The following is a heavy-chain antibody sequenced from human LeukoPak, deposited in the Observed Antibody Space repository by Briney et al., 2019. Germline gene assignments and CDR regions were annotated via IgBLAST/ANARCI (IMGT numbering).Heavy chain of an antibody. CDR2: INHSGST. D-gene: IGHD1-26*01. Sequence: SETLSLTCAVYGGSFSGYYWSWIRQPPGKGLEWIGEINHSGSTNYNPSLKSRVTISVDTSKNQFSLKLSSVTAADTAVYYCARVATTNYYYYMDVWGKGTTVTVSS. CDR1: GGSFSGYY. J-gene: IGHJ6*03. V-gene: IGHV4-34*01. CDR3: ARVATTNYYYYMDV.